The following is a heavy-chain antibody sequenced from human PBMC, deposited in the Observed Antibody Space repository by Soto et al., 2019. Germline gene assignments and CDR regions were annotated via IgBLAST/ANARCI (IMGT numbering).Heavy chain of an antibody. Sequence: GGSLRLSCAASGFTFSSYAMSWVRQAPGKGLEWVAVIWYDGSKKYYADSVKGRFTISRDNSKNTLYLQMNSLRAEDTAVYYCARARRDDYYDSSGYYCLDYWGQGTLVTVSS. J-gene: IGHJ4*02. CDR1: GFTFSSYA. CDR3: ARARRDDYYDSSGYYCLDY. CDR2: IWYDGSKK. D-gene: IGHD3-22*01. V-gene: IGHV3-33*08.